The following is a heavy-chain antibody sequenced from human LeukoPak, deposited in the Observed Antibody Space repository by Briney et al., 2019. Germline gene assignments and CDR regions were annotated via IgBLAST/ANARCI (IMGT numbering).Heavy chain of an antibody. Sequence: GGSLRLSCAASGFTFDDYGMSWVRQAPGKGLEWVSGINWNGGSTGYADSVKGRFTISRDNAKNSLYLQMNSLRAEDTAVYYCARVKQQLVRLLGRDTTYYYYYYIDVWGKGTTVTVSS. CDR1: GFTFDDYG. D-gene: IGHD6-13*01. V-gene: IGHV3-20*04. CDR3: ARVKQQLVRLLGRDTTYYYYYYIDV. CDR2: INWNGGST. J-gene: IGHJ6*03.